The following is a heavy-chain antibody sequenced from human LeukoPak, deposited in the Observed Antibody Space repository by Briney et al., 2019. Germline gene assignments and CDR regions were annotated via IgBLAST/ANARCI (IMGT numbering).Heavy chain of an antibody. D-gene: IGHD5-12*01. CDR1: GGSFSGYY. CDR3: ARAGEGGYSGYDYYYHYYMDV. Sequence: SETLSLTCAVYGGSFSGYYWSWIRQPPGKGLEWIGEINRSGSTNYNPSLKSRVTISVDTSKNQFSLKLSSVTAADTAVYYCARAGEGGYSGYDYYYHYYMDVWGKGTTVTVSS. CDR2: INRSGST. J-gene: IGHJ6*03. V-gene: IGHV4-34*01.